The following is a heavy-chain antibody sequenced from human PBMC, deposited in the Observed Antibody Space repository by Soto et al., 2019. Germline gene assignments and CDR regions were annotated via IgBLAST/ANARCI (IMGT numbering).Heavy chain of an antibody. CDR2: INPKSGGT. CDR3: ARGDSTDCSNGVCSFFYNHDMDV. D-gene: IGHD2-8*01. CDR1: GYSFTDYH. V-gene: IGHV1-2*04. Sequence: ASVKVSCTASGYSFTDYHIHWVRQAPGQGLEWLGRINPKSGGTSTAQKFQGWVTMTTDTSISTASMELTRLTSDDTAIYYCARGDSTDCSNGVCSFFYNHDMDVWGQGTTVTVSS. J-gene: IGHJ6*02.